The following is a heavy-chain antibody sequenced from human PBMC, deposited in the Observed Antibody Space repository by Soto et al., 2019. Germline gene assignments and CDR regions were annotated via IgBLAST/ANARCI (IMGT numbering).Heavy chain of an antibody. V-gene: IGHV4-59*01. CDR1: GGSISNYY. CDR2: IYYSGST. D-gene: IGHD2-15*01. J-gene: IGHJ4*02. CDR3: ARAGAATLSDY. Sequence: QVQLQESGPGLVKPSETLSLTCTVSGGSISNYYCSWIRQPPGKGLEWIGYIYYSGSTNYNPSLKSPVTISVDTAKNQFSLKLSSVTAADTAVYYCARAGAATLSDYWGQGTLVTVSS.